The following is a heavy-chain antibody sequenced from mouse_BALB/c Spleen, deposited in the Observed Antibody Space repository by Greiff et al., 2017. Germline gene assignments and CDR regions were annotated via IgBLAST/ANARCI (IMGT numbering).Heavy chain of an antibody. CDR3: TRWDFYFDY. D-gene: IGHD4-1*01. CDR2: INPSNGGT. CDR1: GYTFTSYY. Sequence: VQLQQSGAELVKPGASVKLSCKASGYTFTSYYMYWVKQRPGQGLEWIGEINPSNGGTNFNEKFKSKATLTVDKSSSTAYMQLSSLTSEASAVYYCTRWDFYFDYWGQGTTLTVSS. V-gene: IGHV1S81*02. J-gene: IGHJ2*01.